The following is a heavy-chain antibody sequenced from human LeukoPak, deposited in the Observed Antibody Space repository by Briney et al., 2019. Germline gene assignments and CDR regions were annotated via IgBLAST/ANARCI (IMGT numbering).Heavy chain of an antibody. V-gene: IGHV3-30*02. D-gene: IGHD1-26*01. Sequence: PGGSLRLSCAASGFTFSSYGMHWVRQAPGKGLEWVAVIWYGGSNKYYADSVKGRFTISRDNSKNTLYLQMNSLRAEDTAVYYCAKGLRELSDWGQGTLVTVSS. CDR1: GFTFSSYG. J-gene: IGHJ4*02. CDR3: AKGLRELSD. CDR2: IWYGGSNK.